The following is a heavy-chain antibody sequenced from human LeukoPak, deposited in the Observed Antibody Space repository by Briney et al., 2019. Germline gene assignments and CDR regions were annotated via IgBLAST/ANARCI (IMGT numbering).Heavy chain of an antibody. V-gene: IGHV3-30*18. Sequence: GGSLRLSCAASGFTFSSYGMHRVRQAPGKGLEWVAVISYDGSNKYYADSVKGRFTISRDNAKNTLYLQMDSLRAEDTAVYYCAKQMAVDYFDYWGQGTLVTVSS. J-gene: IGHJ4*02. CDR1: GFTFSSYG. CDR2: ISYDGSNK. D-gene: IGHD5-24*01. CDR3: AKQMAVDYFDY.